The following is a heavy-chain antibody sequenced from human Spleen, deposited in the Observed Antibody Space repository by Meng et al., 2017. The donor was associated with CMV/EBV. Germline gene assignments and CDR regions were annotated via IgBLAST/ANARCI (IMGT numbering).Heavy chain of an antibody. D-gene: IGHD6-6*01. CDR1: GYTFTTYY. CDR2: INPSGGST. CDR3: ASRAARGKYYYGMDV. J-gene: IGHJ6*02. Sequence: ASVKVSCXXSGYTFTTYYMHWVRQAPGQGLEWMGIINPSGGSTTYAQKFQGRVTMARDTSTSTAYMELSSLRSEDTAVYYCASRAARGKYYYGMDVWGQGTTVTVSS. V-gene: IGHV1-46*01.